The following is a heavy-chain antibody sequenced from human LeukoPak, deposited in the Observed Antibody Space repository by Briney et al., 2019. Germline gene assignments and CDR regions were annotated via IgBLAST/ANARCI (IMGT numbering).Heavy chain of an antibody. CDR3: TRGGWSLDL. Sequence: SETLSLTCTVSGGSISSYYWSWIRQPPGKGLEWIGYIYYSGRTNYNPSLKSRVTMSVDPSKNQFFLKLSSVTAADTAVYYCTRGGWSLDLWGRGTLVTVSS. D-gene: IGHD3-16*01. J-gene: IGHJ2*01. CDR2: IYYSGRT. CDR1: GGSISSYY. V-gene: IGHV4-59*01.